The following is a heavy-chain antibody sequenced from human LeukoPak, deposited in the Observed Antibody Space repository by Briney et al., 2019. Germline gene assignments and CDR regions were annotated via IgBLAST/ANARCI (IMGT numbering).Heavy chain of an antibody. J-gene: IGHJ6*03. D-gene: IGHD3-3*01. V-gene: IGHV3-74*01. CDR2: INSDGSST. CDR3: ARDQASYDFWSGLYYYYMDV. CDR1: GFTFSSYA. Sequence: GGSLRLSCAASGFTFSSYAMHWVRQAPGKGLVWVSRINSDGSSTSYADSVKGRFTISRDNAKNTLYLQMNSLRAEDTAVYYCARDQASYDFWSGLYYYYMDVWGKGTTVTVSS.